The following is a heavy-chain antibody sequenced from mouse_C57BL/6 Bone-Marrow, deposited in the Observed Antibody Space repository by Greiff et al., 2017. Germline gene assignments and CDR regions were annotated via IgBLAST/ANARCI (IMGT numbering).Heavy chain of an antibody. J-gene: IGHJ1*03. V-gene: IGHV1-81*01. CDR3: ARSSITTVAYWYFDV. Sequence: SGAELARPGASVKLSCKASGYTFTSYGISWVKQRTGQGLEWIGEIYPRSGNTYYNEKFKGKATLTADKSSSTAYMELRSLTSEDSAVYFCARSSITTVAYWYFDVWGTGTTVTVSS. CDR2: IYPRSGNT. CDR1: GYTFTSYG. D-gene: IGHD1-1*01.